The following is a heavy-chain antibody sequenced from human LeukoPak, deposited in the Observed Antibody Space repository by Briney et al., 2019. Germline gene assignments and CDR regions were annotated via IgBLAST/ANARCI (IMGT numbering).Heavy chain of an antibody. Sequence: SETLSLTCTVSGYSISSGYYWDWIRQPPGKGLEWIGSIYHSGSPYYNSSLKSRVTISVDTSKNQFSLKLSSVTAADTAVYYRAREGRYCGGGRCSYMDVWGKGTTVTVSS. D-gene: IGHD2-15*01. CDR2: IYHSGSP. J-gene: IGHJ6*03. V-gene: IGHV4-38-2*02. CDR1: GYSISSGYY. CDR3: AREGRYCGGGRCSYMDV.